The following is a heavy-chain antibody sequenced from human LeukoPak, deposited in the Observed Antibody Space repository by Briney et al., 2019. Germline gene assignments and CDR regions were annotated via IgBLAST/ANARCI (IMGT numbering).Heavy chain of an antibody. Sequence: PSETLSLTCAVYGGSFSGYYWSWIRQPPGKGLEWIGEINHSGSTNYNPSLKSRVTISVDTSKNQFSLKLSSVTAADTAVYYCARDSTRFSNEVDAFDIWGQGTMVTVSS. CDR3: ARDSTRFSNEVDAFDI. CDR2: INHSGST. CDR1: GGSFSGYY. V-gene: IGHV4-34*01. D-gene: IGHD6-13*01. J-gene: IGHJ3*02.